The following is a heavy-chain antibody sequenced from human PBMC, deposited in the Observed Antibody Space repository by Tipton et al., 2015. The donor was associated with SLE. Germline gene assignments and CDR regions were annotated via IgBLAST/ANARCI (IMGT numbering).Heavy chain of an antibody. CDR2: IYTSGGV. V-gene: IGHV4-61*02. CDR3: ARDRGADFDY. Sequence: TLSLTCTVSGGPMTSGNYYWSWIRQPAGKGLEWIGRIYTSGGVNFNPSLKSRVTISIDTSKTQFSLKLSSVTAADTAVYYCARDRGADFDYWGQGMRVTVSS. CDR1: GGPMTSGNYY. J-gene: IGHJ4*02. D-gene: IGHD3-10*01.